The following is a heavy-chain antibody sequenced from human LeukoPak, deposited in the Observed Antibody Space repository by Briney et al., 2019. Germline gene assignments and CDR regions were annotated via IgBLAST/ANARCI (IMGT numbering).Heavy chain of an antibody. J-gene: IGHJ4*02. V-gene: IGHV3-48*01. CDR3: ARSDCSSTSCHTIHFDY. Sequence: PGGSLRLSCAASGFTFSSYAMHWVRQAPGKGLECVSYISSSGNTTYHADSVKGRFTISRDNSKNTLYLQMNSLRAEDTAVYYCARSDCSSTSCHTIHFDYWGQGTLVTVSS. CDR1: GFTFSSYA. D-gene: IGHD2-2*02. CDR2: ISSSGNTT.